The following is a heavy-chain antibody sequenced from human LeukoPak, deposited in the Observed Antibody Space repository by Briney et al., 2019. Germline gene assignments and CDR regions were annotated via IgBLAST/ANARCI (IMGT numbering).Heavy chain of an antibody. D-gene: IGHD1-26*01. J-gene: IGHJ4*02. Sequence: GGSLRLSCTPSGFTFSRYGMHWVRQAPGKGLEWVAFIRYDGSDKHYADSVKGRFTISRDNSKDTLYLEMNSLGAEDTAVYYCAKDLELAPFDYWGQGTLVTVSS. CDR3: AKDLELAPFDY. V-gene: IGHV3-30*02. CDR2: IRYDGSDK. CDR1: GFTFSRYG.